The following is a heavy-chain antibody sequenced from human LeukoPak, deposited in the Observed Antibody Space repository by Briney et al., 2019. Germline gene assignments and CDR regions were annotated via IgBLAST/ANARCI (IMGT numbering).Heavy chain of an antibody. Sequence: PSETLSLTCAVYGESFSAYYWSWIRQPPGKGLEWIGEINHSGSTNYNPSLKSRVTISVNTSKNQFSLKLSSVTAADTAVYYCASRYYGSGINWFDPWGQGTLVTVSS. CDR2: INHSGST. CDR1: GESFSAYY. D-gene: IGHD3-10*01. J-gene: IGHJ5*02. CDR3: ASRYYGSGINWFDP. V-gene: IGHV4-34*01.